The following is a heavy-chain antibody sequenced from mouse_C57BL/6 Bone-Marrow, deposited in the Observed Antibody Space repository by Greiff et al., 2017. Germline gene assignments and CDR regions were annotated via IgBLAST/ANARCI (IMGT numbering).Heavy chain of an antibody. Sequence: VPLQESGAELARPGASVKLSCKASGYTFTSYGISWVKQRTGQGLEWIGEIYPRSGNTYYNEKFKGKATLTADKSSSSAYMELRSLTSEDSAVYFCARELYWYFDVWGTGTTVTVSS. V-gene: IGHV1-81*01. CDR1: GYTFTSYG. J-gene: IGHJ1*03. CDR3: ARELYWYFDV. CDR2: IYPRSGNT.